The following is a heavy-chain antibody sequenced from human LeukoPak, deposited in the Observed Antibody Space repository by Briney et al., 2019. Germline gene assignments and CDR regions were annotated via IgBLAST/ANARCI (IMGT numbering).Heavy chain of an antibody. J-gene: IGHJ4*02. CDR2: IYYSGST. Sequence: PSETLSFTCTVSGGSISSYYWSWIRQPPGKGLEWIGYIYYSGSTNYNPSLKSRVTISVDTSKNQFSLKLNSVTAADTAVYYCARRGYSYEIDYWGQGTLVTVSS. CDR3: ARRGYSYEIDY. D-gene: IGHD5-18*01. CDR1: GGSISSYY. V-gene: IGHV4-59*08.